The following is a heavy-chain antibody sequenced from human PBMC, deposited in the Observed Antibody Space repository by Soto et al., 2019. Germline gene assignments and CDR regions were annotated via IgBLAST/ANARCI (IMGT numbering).Heavy chain of an antibody. J-gene: IGHJ3*01. CDR2: ISDPGTST. V-gene: IGHV3-23*01. CDR1: GFTFGNYA. CDR3: AKSLVTPSDAFDL. Sequence: GGSLRLSCAASGFTFGNYAMNWFRQAPGKGLEWISSISDPGTSTYYANSVKGRFSMSRDNSKNTLFLQMNRLRADDTAAYFCAKSLVTPSDAFDLWGRGTLVTVSS. D-gene: IGHD2-21*02.